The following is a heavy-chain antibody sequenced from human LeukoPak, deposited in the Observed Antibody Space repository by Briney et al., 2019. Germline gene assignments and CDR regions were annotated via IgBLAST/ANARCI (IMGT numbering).Heavy chain of an antibody. CDR3: AKDSGFYDS. V-gene: IGHV3-7*01. CDR2: INQDGSEK. J-gene: IGHJ4*02. D-gene: IGHD3-10*01. Sequence: GGSLRLSCAASGFAFSSYAMSWVRQTPGKGLEWVANINQDGSEKYYVDSVKGRFTISRDNAKNSLYLQMNSLRAEDTAVYDCAKDSGFYDSWGQGTLVTVSS. CDR1: GFAFSSYA.